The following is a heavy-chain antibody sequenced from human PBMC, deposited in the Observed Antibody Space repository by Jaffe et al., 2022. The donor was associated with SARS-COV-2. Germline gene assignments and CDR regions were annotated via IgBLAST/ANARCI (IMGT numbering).Heavy chain of an antibody. CDR2: IYYSGST. J-gene: IGHJ4*02. Sequence: QLQLQESGPGLVKPSETLSLTCTVSGGSISSSSYYWGWIRQPPGKGLEWIGSIYYSGSTYYNPSLKSRVTISVDTSKNQFSLKLSSVTAADTAVYYCARHRGMKRGYQPYYFDYWGQGTLVTVSS. D-gene: IGHD5-18*01. V-gene: IGHV4-39*01. CDR1: GGSISSSSYY. CDR3: ARHRGMKRGYQPYYFDY.